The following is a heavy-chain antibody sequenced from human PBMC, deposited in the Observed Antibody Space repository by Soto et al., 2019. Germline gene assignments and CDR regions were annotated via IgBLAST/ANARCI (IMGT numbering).Heavy chain of an antibody. V-gene: IGHV4-38-2*02. CDR1: GDSISSGSY. Sequence: SETLSLTCTVSGDSISSGSYWGWIRQPPGEGPEWIASIYHGGTTFYNPSLKSRISISVDTSKNQFSPRLTSVTAADTATYYCARVHVMVVAGSTFDYWGPGTLVTVSS. D-gene: IGHD6-19*01. CDR2: IYHGGTT. CDR3: ARVHVMVVAGSTFDY. J-gene: IGHJ4*03.